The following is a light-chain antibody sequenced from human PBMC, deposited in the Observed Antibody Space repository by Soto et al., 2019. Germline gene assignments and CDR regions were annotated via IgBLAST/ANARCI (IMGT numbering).Light chain of an antibody. V-gene: IGLV1-47*01. CDR3: AAWDDSLSGSWV. Sequence: QSVLTQPPSASRTPGQRVTISCSGSSSNIGSNYVYWYQQLPGTAPKLLIYRNNQRPSGVPDRFSGSKSGTSASLAISGLRSEDEADYYCAAWDDSLSGSWVFGGGTQLTVL. CDR2: RNN. CDR1: SSNIGSNY. J-gene: IGLJ3*02.